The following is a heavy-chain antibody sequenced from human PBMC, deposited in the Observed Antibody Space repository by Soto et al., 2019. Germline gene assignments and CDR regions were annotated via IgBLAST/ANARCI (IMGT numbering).Heavy chain of an antibody. D-gene: IGHD5-18*01. V-gene: IGHV5-51*01. CDR2: IYPGDSDT. J-gene: IGHJ6*04. Sequence: LGESLKISCKGSGYSFTSYWIGWVRQMPGKGLEWMGIIYPGDSDTRYSPSFQGQVTISADKSISTAYLQWSSLKASDTAMYYCARRGYSYGSEGFVMDVWGKGTTVTVSS. CDR1: GYSFTSYW. CDR3: ARRGYSYGSEGFVMDV.